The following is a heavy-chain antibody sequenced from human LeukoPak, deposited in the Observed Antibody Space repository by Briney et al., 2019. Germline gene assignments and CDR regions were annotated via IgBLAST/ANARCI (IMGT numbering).Heavy chain of an antibody. V-gene: IGHV4-59*01. CDR1: GGSISSYY. CDR3: ARATTVTTMNV. D-gene: IGHD4-17*01. Sequence: SETLSLTCTVSGGSISSYYWGWIRQPPGKGLEWIGYIYHSGSTNYNPSLKSRVTISVDTSKNQLSLKLDSVTAADTAVYYCARATTVTTMNVWGQGTMVTVSS. CDR2: IYHSGST. J-gene: IGHJ3*01.